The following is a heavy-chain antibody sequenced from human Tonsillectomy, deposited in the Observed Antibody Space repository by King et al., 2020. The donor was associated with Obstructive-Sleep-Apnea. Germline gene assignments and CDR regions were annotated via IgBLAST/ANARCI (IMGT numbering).Heavy chain of an antibody. CDR3: ARADYYDSSCYYYESGFDY. D-gene: IGHD3-22*01. Sequence: DVQLVESGGGLVKPGGSLRLSCAASGFTFSSYSMNWGRQAPGKGLECVSSISRSSSFIYYADSVKGRFTIARDNAKNSLYLQMKSLRAEDTAVYYCARADYYDSSCYYYESGFDYWGQGTLVTVSS. J-gene: IGHJ4*02. V-gene: IGHV3-21*01. CDR2: ISRSSSFI. CDR1: GFTFSSYS.